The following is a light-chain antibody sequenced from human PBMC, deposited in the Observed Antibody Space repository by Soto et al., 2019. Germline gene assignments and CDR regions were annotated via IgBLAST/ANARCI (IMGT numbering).Light chain of an antibody. J-gene: IGLJ1*01. Sequence: QSVLTQPASVSGSPGQSITISCTGTSSDVGSYNLVSWYQQHPGKAPKLMIYEGSKRPSGVSNRFSGSKSGNTASLTISGLQAEDEADYYCCSYAGGSNSSLYVFATGTEVTVL. V-gene: IGLV2-23*01. CDR1: SSDVGSYNL. CDR2: EGS. CDR3: CSYAGGSNSSLYV.